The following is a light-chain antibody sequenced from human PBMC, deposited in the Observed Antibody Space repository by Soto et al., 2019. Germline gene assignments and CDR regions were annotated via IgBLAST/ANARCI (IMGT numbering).Light chain of an antibody. V-gene: IGLV1-40*01. CDR1: SSNIGAGYD. J-gene: IGLJ3*02. CDR2: GNS. Sequence: QSVLTQPPSVSGAPGQRVTISCTGSSSNIGAGYDVHWYQQLPGTAPKFLIYGNSNRPSGVPDRFSGPKSGTSASLAITGLQAEDEADYYCQSYDSSLNGVFGGGTKVTVL. CDR3: QSYDSSLNGV.